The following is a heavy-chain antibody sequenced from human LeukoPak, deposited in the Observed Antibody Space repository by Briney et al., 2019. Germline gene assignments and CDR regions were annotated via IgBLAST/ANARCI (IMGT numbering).Heavy chain of an antibody. J-gene: IGHJ4*02. CDR3: ARGDGIGKQPRAYYFDN. Sequence: GGSLRLSCAASGLTFTNHAMSSVRQPAGKGLEWVATTGIHSVHTLCADAVKGRFTLSRDNSKNTLDLQMNNLRVDDTAIYYCARGDGIGKQPRAYYFDNWGRGTLVTVSS. CDR2: TGIHSVHT. D-gene: IGHD5-24*01. V-gene: IGHV3-23*01. CDR1: GLTFTNHA.